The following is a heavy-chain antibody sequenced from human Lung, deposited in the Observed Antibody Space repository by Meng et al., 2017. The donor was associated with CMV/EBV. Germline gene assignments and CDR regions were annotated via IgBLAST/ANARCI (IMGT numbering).Heavy chain of an antibody. Sequence: SVKVFCNASGDTFNKYVTSWGRQAPGQGLEWRGGIIPMRTTTNYAQGFQGRVTITADTSTATVYTELGSLRSEDTAMYYCVASEEFYHFRSGWEWYYHYGMNVWGPGTTVTVSS. CDR3: VASEEFYHFRSGWEWYYHYGMNV. D-gene: IGHD3-3*01. J-gene: IGHJ6*02. CDR2: IIPMRTTT. CDR1: GDTFNKYV. V-gene: IGHV1-69*10.